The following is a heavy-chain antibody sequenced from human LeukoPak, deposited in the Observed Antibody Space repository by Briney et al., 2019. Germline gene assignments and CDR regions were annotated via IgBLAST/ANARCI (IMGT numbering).Heavy chain of an antibody. CDR1: GYSFTSYW. V-gene: IGHV5-51*01. Sequence: GESLKISCKGSGYSFTSYWIGWVRQMPGKGLEWMGIIYPGDSDTRYSPSFQGQVTISADKSISTAYLQWSSLKASDTAMYYCARIRRSGLGYCSSTSCRSPEPRFDYWGQGTLVTVSS. CDR3: ARIRRSGLGYCSSTSCRSPEPRFDY. J-gene: IGHJ4*02. CDR2: IYPGDSDT. D-gene: IGHD2-2*01.